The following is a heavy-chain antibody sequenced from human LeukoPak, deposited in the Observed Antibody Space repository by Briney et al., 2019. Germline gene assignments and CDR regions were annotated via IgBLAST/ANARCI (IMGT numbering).Heavy chain of an antibody. J-gene: IGHJ4*02. Sequence: GGSLRLSCAASGFTFSSYGMHWVRQAPGKGLEWVAVISYDGSNKYYADSVKGRFTISRDNSKNTLYLQMNSLRAEDTAVYYCAKVRGTDRRWLARGNYFDYWGQGTLVTVSS. CDR2: ISYDGSNK. D-gene: IGHD6-19*01. CDR1: GFTFSSYG. V-gene: IGHV3-30*18. CDR3: AKVRGTDRRWLARGNYFDY.